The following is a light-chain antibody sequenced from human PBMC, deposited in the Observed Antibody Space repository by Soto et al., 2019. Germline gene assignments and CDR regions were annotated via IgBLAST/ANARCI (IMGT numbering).Light chain of an antibody. J-gene: IGKJ1*01. CDR1: QSISSW. Sequence: DILMTQSPSTLSASVGDRVTITCRASQSISSWLAWYQQKPGEAPKLLIYDASSLESGVPSRFSGSGSGTEFTLTISRLQPDDFATYYCQQYNSYRTFGQGTKVEIK. CDR3: QQYNSYRT. V-gene: IGKV1-5*01. CDR2: DAS.